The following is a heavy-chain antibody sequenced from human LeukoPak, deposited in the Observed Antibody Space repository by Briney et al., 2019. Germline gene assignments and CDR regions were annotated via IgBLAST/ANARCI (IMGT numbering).Heavy chain of an antibody. CDR1: GYTFTGYY. V-gene: IGHV1-2*06. CDR2: INPNSGGT. D-gene: IGHD4-17*01. Sequence: ASVKVSCKASGYTFTGYYMHWVRQAPGQGLEWMGRINPNSGGTNYAQKFQGRVTMTRDTSISTAYMELSSLRSEDTAVYYCASARDYGDFTYWGQGTLVTVSS. CDR3: ASARDYGDFTY. J-gene: IGHJ4*02.